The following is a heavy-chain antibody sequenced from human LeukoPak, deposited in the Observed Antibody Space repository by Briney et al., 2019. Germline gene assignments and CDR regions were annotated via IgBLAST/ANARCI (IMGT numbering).Heavy chain of an antibody. CDR2: ISSDGGST. CDR3: ARAVHSSGYPPVDY. V-gene: IGHV3-64*01. CDR1: GFTFTSYA. Sequence: GGSLRLSCAASGFTFTSYAMHWVRQAPGKGLEYVSAISSDGGSTYYANSVKGRFTISRDDSKNTLYLQMGSLRPEDIAVYYCARAVHSSGYPPVDYWGQGTLVTVSS. J-gene: IGHJ4*02. D-gene: IGHD3-22*01.